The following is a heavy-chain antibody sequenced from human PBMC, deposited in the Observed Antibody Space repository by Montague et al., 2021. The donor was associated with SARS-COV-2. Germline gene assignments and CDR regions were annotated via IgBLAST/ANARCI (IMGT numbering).Heavy chain of an antibody. V-gene: IGHV4-39*07. CDR2: IYYSGST. CDR1: GGPISSSSYY. D-gene: IGHD6-13*01. CDR3: ARVGRQQLVRLSGMDV. Sequence: SETLSLTCTVSGGPISSSSYYWGWIRQPPGKGLEWIGSIYYSGSTYYNPSLESRVTISVDTSKNQFSLKLSSVTAADTAVYYCARVGRQQLVRLSGMDVWGQGTTVTVSS. J-gene: IGHJ6*02.